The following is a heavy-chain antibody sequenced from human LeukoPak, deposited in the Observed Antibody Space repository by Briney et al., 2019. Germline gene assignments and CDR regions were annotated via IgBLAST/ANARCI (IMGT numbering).Heavy chain of an antibody. Sequence: ASVKVSCKTSGYTFTGYYMHWVRQAPGQGLEWMGWINPNTGGTNYAQKFQGRVTMTSNTSISTAYMELSSLRSDDTAMYYCARAPMIVVVFPPRLDFWGQGTLVTVSS. J-gene: IGHJ4*02. CDR3: ARAPMIVVVFPPRLDF. CDR1: GYTFTGYY. V-gene: IGHV1-2*02. CDR2: INPNTGGT. D-gene: IGHD3-22*01.